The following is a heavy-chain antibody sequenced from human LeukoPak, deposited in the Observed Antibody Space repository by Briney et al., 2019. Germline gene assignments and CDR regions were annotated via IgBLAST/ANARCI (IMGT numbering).Heavy chain of an antibody. J-gene: IGHJ5*02. Sequence: ASVKVSCKASGYTFTNYYMHWVRQAPGQGLEWMGIIRPSDDTRNYAQKFQGRVTVTRDTSTSTVYMELSSLRSDDTAVYYCARDGVYCSGGSCYSGNWFDPWGQGTLVTVSS. D-gene: IGHD2-15*01. CDR1: GYTFTNYY. V-gene: IGHV1-46*01. CDR3: ARDGVYCSGGSCYSGNWFDP. CDR2: IRPSDDTR.